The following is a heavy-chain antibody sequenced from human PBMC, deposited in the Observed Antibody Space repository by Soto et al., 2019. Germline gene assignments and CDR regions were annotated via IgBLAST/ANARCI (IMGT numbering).Heavy chain of an antibody. Sequence: PSETLSLTCTFSGGSISSYYWSLIRQPPGKGLEWIGYIYYSGSTNYNPSLKSRVTISVDTSKNQFSLKLSSVTAADTAVYYCARASNAPYYYYYMDVWGKGTTVTVSS. D-gene: IGHD4-4*01. CDR1: GGSISSYY. CDR3: ARASNAPYYYYYMDV. V-gene: IGHV4-59*01. J-gene: IGHJ6*03. CDR2: IYYSGST.